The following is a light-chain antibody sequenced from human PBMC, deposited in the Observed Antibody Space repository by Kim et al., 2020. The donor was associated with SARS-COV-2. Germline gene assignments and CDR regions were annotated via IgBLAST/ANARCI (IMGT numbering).Light chain of an antibody. V-gene: IGLV1-44*01. CDR3: AAWDDSLNAWL. Sequence: GQRVTVSCSGSSSNIGSNTVNGYQQLPGTAPKLLLYSNDRRPSGVPDRFSGSKSGTSASLAISGLQSEDEADYYCAAWDDSLNAWLFGGGTQLTVL. J-gene: IGLJ3*02. CDR1: SSNIGSNT. CDR2: SND.